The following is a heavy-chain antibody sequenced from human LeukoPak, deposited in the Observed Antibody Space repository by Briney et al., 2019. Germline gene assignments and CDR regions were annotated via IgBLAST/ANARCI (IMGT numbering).Heavy chain of an antibody. Sequence: GGSLRLSCGASGFSLSDCSMGWVRQAPGKGLEYVSAVSDGGSPFYADSVQGRFTISRDISRSTLYLQMNSLTAEDTAVYYCAKGSPSLQSPDYWGQGTPVTVSS. CDR2: VSDGGSP. CDR3: AKGSPSLQSPDY. V-gene: IGHV3-23*01. D-gene: IGHD3-10*01. CDR1: GFSLSDCS. J-gene: IGHJ4*02.